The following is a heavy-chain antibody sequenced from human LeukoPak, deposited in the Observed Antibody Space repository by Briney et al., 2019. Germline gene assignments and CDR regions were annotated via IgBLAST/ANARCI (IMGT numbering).Heavy chain of an antibody. CDR2: INQAGSEK. D-gene: IGHD1-1*01. V-gene: IGHV3-7*05. CDR3: ATTGESLWDSSDCGY. Sequence: PGGSLRLSCAASGFTFSSSSMSWVRQAPERGLEWVANINQAGSEKYYVDSVKGRFTISRDNAKNSLYLQMDSLRAEDTAVYYCATTGESLWDSSDCGYWGQGSLVTVSS. J-gene: IGHJ4*02. CDR1: GFTFSSSS.